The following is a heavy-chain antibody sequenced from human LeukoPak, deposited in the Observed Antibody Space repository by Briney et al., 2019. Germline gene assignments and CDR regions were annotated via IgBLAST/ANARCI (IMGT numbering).Heavy chain of an antibody. CDR2: ISGSDGST. J-gene: IGHJ4*02. CDR1: GFTFSTYA. CDR3: ARDPYDYVWGSYRYTLFRSDY. D-gene: IGHD3-16*02. V-gene: IGHV3-23*01. Sequence: PGGSLRLSCAASGFTFSTYAMSWVRQAPGKGLEWVSVISGSDGSTYYADSVKGRFTISRDNSKNTLYLQMNSLRAEDTAVYYCARDPYDYVWGSYRYTLFRSDYWGQGTLVTVSS.